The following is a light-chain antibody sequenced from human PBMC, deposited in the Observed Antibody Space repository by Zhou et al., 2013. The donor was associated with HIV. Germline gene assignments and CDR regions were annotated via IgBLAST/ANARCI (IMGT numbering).Light chain of an antibody. CDR3: QQYNDWPPAFT. Sequence: EIVMTQSPATLSVSPGERATLSCRASQSVSTNLAWYQKKAGQAPRVLIYGASTRATGIPARFSGSGSWTEFTLTISSMQSEDFAVYYCQQYNDWPPAFTFGGGTKVEIK. V-gene: IGKV3-15*01. CDR2: GAS. J-gene: IGKJ4*01. CDR1: QSVSTN.